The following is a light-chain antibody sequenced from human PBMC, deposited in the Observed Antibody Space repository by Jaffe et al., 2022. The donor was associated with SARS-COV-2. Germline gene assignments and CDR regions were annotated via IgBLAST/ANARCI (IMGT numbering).Light chain of an antibody. Sequence: DIQLTQSPSSLSASIGDRVTISCRANYNIFYYLNWYQQKAGKAPKLLVFDASNLQDGVPSRFTGSGSGTEFSLTINSLQPEDFATYFCQQSFITPITFGQGTRLEI. CDR3: QQSFITPIT. CDR2: DAS. CDR1: YNIFYY. V-gene: IGKV1-39*01. J-gene: IGKJ5*01.